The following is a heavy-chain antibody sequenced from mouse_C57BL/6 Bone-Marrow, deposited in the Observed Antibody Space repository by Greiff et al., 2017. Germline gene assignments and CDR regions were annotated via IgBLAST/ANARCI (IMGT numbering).Heavy chain of an antibody. CDR1: GYTFTSYW. D-gene: IGHD2-3*01. J-gene: IGHJ3*01. V-gene: IGHV1-64*01. CDR2: IHPNSGST. CDR3: ARYRAMMVKRAWFAY. Sequence: VQLQQPGAELVKPGASVKLSCKASGYTFTSYWMHWVKQRPGQGLEWIGMIHPNSGSTNYNEKFKSKATLTVDKSSSTAYMQLSSLTSEDSAVYYCARYRAMMVKRAWFAYWGQGTLVTVSA.